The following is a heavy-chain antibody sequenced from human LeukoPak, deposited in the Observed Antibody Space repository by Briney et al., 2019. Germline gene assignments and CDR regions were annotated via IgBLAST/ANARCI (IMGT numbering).Heavy chain of an antibody. CDR3: TRRSFSGYTSTEDY. CDR1: GFTFSGSA. V-gene: IGHV3-73*01. D-gene: IGHD3-22*01. J-gene: IGHJ4*02. CDR2: IRSKANCYAT. Sequence: GGSLRLSCAASGFTFSGSAMHWVRQASGKGLEWVGRIRSKANCYATAYAASVKGRFTISRDDSKNTAYLQMNSLKTEDTAVYYCTRRSFSGYTSTEDYWGQGTLVTVSS.